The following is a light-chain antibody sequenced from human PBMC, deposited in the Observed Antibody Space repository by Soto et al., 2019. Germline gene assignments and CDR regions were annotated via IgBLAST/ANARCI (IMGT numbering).Light chain of an antibody. CDR2: GTS. J-gene: IGKJ3*01. Sequence: EVVLTQSPGTLSLSPGERATLSCRASQSVSSSYLAWYQQKPGQAPRLVIYGTSSRATGIPDRFSGIGSGTDFTLTISRLEPEDFAVYYCQQYGSSSFTFGPGTKVDIK. CDR1: QSVSSSY. V-gene: IGKV3-20*01. CDR3: QQYGSSSFT.